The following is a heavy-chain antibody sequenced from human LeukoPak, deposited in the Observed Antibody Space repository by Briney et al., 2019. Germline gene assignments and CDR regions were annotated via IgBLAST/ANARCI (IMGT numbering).Heavy chain of an antibody. CDR3: ATAFDKQQLVDY. D-gene: IGHD6-13*01. Sequence: ASVKVSCKASGYTFTSYYMHWVRQAPGKGLEWMGGFDPEDGETIYAQKFQGRVTMTEDTSTDTAYMELSSLRSEDTAVYYCATAFDKQQLVDYWGQGTLVTVSS. CDR1: GYTFTSYY. J-gene: IGHJ4*02. CDR2: FDPEDGET. V-gene: IGHV1-24*01.